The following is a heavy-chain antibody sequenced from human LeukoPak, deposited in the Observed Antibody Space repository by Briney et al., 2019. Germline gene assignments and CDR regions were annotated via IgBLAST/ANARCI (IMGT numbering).Heavy chain of an antibody. CDR2: ISSSSSYI. J-gene: IGHJ4*02. Sequence: GGSLRLSCAASGFTFSSYSMNWVRQAPGKGLEWVSSISSSSSYIYYADSVKGRFTISRDNAKNSLYLQMNSLRAEDTAVYYCAKDRPTVYSSSWLHFLDSWGQGTLVTVSS. D-gene: IGHD6-13*01. V-gene: IGHV3-21*01. CDR1: GFTFSSYS. CDR3: AKDRPTVYSSSWLHFLDS.